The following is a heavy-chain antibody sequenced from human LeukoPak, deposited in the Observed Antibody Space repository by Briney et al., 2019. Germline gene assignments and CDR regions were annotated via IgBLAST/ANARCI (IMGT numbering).Heavy chain of an antibody. CDR3: ARAEWSNWYFDL. CDR2: IKQDGSEK. Sequence: GGSLRLSCAASGFTFSTYWMNWVRKAPGKGLEWVANIKQDGSEKYYVDSVKGRSTLSRDSAKNSLYLQMNSLRAEDTAVYYCARAEWSNWYFDLWGRGTLVTVSS. D-gene: IGHD3-3*01. CDR1: GFTFSTYW. J-gene: IGHJ2*01. V-gene: IGHV3-7*03.